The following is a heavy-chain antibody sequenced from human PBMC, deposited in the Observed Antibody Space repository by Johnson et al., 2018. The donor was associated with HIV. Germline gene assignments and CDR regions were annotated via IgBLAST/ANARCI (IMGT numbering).Heavy chain of an antibody. Sequence: EVQLVESGGGVIRPGGSLRLSCAASGFTFVDYGMSWVRQAPGKGLEWVSGINSDGSSTNYADSVKGRFTISRDNAKNTLYLQMNSLRAEDTAVYYCAGRSSAWYEDAFDIWGQGTMVTVSS. CDR1: GFTFVDYG. CDR3: AGRSSAWYEDAFDI. CDR2: INSDGSST. V-gene: IGHV3-20*04. D-gene: IGHD6-19*01. J-gene: IGHJ3*02.